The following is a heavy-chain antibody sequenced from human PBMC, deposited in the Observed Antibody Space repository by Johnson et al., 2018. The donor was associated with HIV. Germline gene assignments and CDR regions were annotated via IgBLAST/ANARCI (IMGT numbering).Heavy chain of an antibody. V-gene: IGHV3-15*01. CDR3: TTAGSSVSAHAFDI. D-gene: IGHD2-2*01. Sequence: MMLVESGGGLVKPGGSLRLSCAASGFTFSNAWMSWVRQAPGKGLEWVGRIKSKTDGGTTDYGAPVKGRFTISRDDSKNPLFLQMNSLKIEDTATYYCTTAGSSVSAHAFDIWGQGTMVTVSS. CDR1: GFTFSNAW. J-gene: IGHJ3*02. CDR2: IKSKTDGGTT.